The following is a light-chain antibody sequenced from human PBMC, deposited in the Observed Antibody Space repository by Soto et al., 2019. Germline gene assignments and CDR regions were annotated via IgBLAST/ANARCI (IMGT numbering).Light chain of an antibody. CDR1: SSDVGSYNL. J-gene: IGLJ2*01. V-gene: IGLV2-23*01. CDR2: EGS. Sequence: ALTQPASVSGSPGQSITISCTGTSSDVGSYNLVSWYQQHPGKAPKLMIYEGSKRPSGVSNRFSGSKSGNTASLTISGLQAEDEADYYCCSYAGSFHVVFGGGTKLTVL. CDR3: CSYAGSFHVV.